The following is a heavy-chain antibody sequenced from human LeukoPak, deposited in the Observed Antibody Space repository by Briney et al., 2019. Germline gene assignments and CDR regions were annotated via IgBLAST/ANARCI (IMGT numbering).Heavy chain of an antibody. CDR3: ARRYPNYYDSSGYYFDY. CDR1: GGSISIDTFY. D-gene: IGHD3-22*01. Sequence: PSETLSLTCTVSGGSISIDTFYWGWIRQPPGKGLEWIGSIYYSGNTYYNPSLETRVTISVDTSKNQFSLRLSSVTAADTAVYYCARRYPNYYDSSGYYFDYWGQGTLVTVSS. CDR2: IYYSGNT. V-gene: IGHV4-39*01. J-gene: IGHJ4*02.